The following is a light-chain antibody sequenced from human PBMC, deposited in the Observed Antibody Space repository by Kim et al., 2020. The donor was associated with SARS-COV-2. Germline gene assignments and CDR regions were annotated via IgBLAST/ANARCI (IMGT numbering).Light chain of an antibody. CDR2: HDS. Sequence: APGEAAKIPCAGNNIGSKKVQWYQQRAGQAPVLVISHDSDRPSEIPDRFSGSNSGNTATLTISRVEAGDEADYYCQVWDGSTDHYVFGTGTKVTVL. CDR1: NIGSKK. J-gene: IGLJ1*01. V-gene: IGLV3-21*04. CDR3: QVWDGSTDHYV.